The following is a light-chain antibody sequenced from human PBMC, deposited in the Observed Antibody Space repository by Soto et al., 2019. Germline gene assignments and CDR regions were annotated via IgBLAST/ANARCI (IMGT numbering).Light chain of an antibody. CDR1: SSDIGSSDH. V-gene: IGLV2-14*03. CDR2: DVY. J-gene: IGLJ1*01. CDR3: SSYTSNPSYV. Sequence: QSVLTQPASVSDSPGQSITISCIGTSSDIGSSDHVSWHQQHTGRAPKLIIYDVYNRPSGVSHRFSGSKTGNTASLIISVLQAEDEADYYCSSYTSNPSYVFGSVPKLTVL.